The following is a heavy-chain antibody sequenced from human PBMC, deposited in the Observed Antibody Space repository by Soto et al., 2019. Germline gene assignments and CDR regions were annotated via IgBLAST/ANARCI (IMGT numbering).Heavy chain of an antibody. CDR1: GFTFSSYA. D-gene: IGHD3-10*01. Sequence: PGGSLRLSCAASGFTFSSYAMSWVRQAPGKGLEWVSAISGSGGSTYYADSVKGRFTISRDNSKNTLYLQMNSLRAEDTAVYYCASRRLYYYGSGSYGGFDYWGQGTLVTVSS. CDR2: ISGSGGST. V-gene: IGHV3-23*01. J-gene: IGHJ4*02. CDR3: ASRRLYYYGSGSYGGFDY.